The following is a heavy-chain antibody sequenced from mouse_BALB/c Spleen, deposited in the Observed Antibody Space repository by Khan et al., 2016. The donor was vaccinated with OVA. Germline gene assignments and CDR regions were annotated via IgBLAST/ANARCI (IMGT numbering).Heavy chain of an antibody. J-gene: IGHJ4*01. CDR2: IWGDGST. CDR1: GFSLTSYG. V-gene: IGHV2-3*01. D-gene: IGHD2-3*01. CDR3: AEPRDGYPYGMDY. Sequence: QVQLKESGPGLVAPSQSLSITCTVSGFSLTSYGVNWVRQPPGKGLEWLGVIWGDGSTNYHSALKSRLSITKDNSKSQVFLKLNSLQTDDTATYXCAEPRDGYPYGMDYWGQGTSVTVSS.